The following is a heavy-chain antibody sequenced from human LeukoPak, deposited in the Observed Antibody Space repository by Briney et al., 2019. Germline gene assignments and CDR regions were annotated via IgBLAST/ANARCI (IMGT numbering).Heavy chain of an antibody. CDR1: GGTFSTYT. V-gene: IGHV1-69*08. Sequence: SVKVSCKTSGGTFSTYTFSWVRQAPGQGLEWMGRIIPFLPATNYAQRFQGRVTITADESTTTVYMEVSRLRSEDTAVYYCARDVEWELLNYWGQGTLVTVSS. CDR3: ARDVEWELLNY. J-gene: IGHJ4*02. CDR2: IIPFLPAT. D-gene: IGHD1-26*01.